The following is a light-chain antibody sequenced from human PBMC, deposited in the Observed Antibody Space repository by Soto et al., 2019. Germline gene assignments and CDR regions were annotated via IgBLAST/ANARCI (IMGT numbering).Light chain of an antibody. CDR2: EGS. V-gene: IGLV2-23*01. J-gene: IGLJ2*01. CDR3: SSYVGSSTLL. CDR1: SSDVGNYNL. Sequence: QSALTQPASVSGSPGQSITISCTGTSSDVGNYNLVSWYQQHPGKAPKLTIYEGSKRPSGVSNRFSGSKSGNTASLTISGLQAEDEADYYCSSYVGSSTLLFGGGTKVTVL.